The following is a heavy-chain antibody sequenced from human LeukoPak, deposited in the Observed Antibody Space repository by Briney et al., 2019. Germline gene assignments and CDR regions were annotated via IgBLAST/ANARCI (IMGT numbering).Heavy chain of an antibody. Sequence: GGSLRLSCAASGFTFSSYAMSWVRQAPGKGLEWVSAISGSGGGTYYADSVKGRFTISRDNSKNTLYLQMNSLRAEDAAVYYCAKNSNRAFDIWGQGTMVTVSS. CDR2: ISGSGGGT. D-gene: IGHD1-14*01. CDR3: AKNSNRAFDI. V-gene: IGHV3-23*01. CDR1: GFTFSSYA. J-gene: IGHJ3*02.